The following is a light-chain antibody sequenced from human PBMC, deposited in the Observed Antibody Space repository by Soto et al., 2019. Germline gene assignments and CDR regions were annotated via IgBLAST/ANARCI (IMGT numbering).Light chain of an antibody. CDR3: QEYNFYST. J-gene: IGKJ4*01. Sequence: DIQMTQSPSTLSASVGDRVTITCRASQSISDWLAWYQQKPGKAPKLLIYKASSLESGVPSRFSGSGSGTEFPLTISSLQPDDFATYYCQEYNFYSTFGGGTKVEIK. CDR1: QSISDW. CDR2: KAS. V-gene: IGKV1-5*03.